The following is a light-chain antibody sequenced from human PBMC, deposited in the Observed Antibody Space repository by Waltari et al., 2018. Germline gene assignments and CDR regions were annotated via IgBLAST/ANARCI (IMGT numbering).Light chain of an antibody. CDR1: QSLLDSEDGNTY. V-gene: IGKV2-40*01. Sequence: DIVTAQAPLSLPVNLGGQASLSCRSSQSLLDSEDGNTYLEWYLQKPGQSPQLWIYEVSNRASGVPDRFSGSGSDTDFTLKISRVEAEDVGVYYCMQALEFPYSFGQGTKVEIK. CDR3: MQALEFPYS. J-gene: IGKJ2*03. CDR2: EVS.